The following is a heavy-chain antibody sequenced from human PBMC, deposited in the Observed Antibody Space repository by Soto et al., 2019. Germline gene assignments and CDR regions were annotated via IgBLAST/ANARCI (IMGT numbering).Heavy chain of an antibody. Sequence: SETLSLTCTVSGDSITSNSYFWAWIRQPPGKGLEWIGSIYYSGTTYYNPSLKSRVTISVDTSKNQFSLKLSSVTAADTAVYYCAGIYSGSPGGTLRYWGQGALVTVSS. D-gene: IGHD1-26*01. CDR2: IYYSGTT. J-gene: IGHJ4*02. V-gene: IGHV4-39*07. CDR3: AGIYSGSPGGTLRY. CDR1: GDSITSNSYF.